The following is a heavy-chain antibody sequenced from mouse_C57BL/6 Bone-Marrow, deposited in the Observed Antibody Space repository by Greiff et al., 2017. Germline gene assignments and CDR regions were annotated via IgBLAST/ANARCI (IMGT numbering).Heavy chain of an antibody. V-gene: IGHV1-55*01. CDR2: IYPTSGRT. CDR1: GYTFTSYW. D-gene: IGHD4-1*01. CDR3: ARSGPLGRSFDY. J-gene: IGHJ2*01. Sequence: QVQLQQSGADLVKPGASVKMSCKASGYTFTSYWITWVKQRPGQGLEWIGEIYPTSGRTNYNEKFKSEVILTVDTSSNTAYMQLSSLTSEDSTVFYCARSGPLGRSFDYWGQGTTLTVSS.